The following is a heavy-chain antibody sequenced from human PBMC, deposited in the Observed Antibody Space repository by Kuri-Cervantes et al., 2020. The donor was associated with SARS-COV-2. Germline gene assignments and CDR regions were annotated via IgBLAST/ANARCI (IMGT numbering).Heavy chain of an antibody. Sequence: SETLSLTCNVSGYSISSGYHWGWIRQPPGKGLEWNGEINHSGSTNYNPSLKSRVTISVDTSKNQFSLKLSSVTAADTAVYYCSRQKPYYDSSGLLDYWGQGTLVTVSS. V-gene: IGHV4-38-2*02. CDR3: SRQKPYYDSSGLLDY. D-gene: IGHD3-22*01. J-gene: IGHJ4*02. CDR1: GYSISSGYH. CDR2: INHSGST.